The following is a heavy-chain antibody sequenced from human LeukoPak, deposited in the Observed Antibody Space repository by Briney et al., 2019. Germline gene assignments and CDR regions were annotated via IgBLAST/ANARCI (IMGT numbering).Heavy chain of an antibody. J-gene: IGHJ3*02. D-gene: IGHD6-19*01. V-gene: IGHV4-39*01. Sequence: SETLSLTCTVSGGSISSSSYYWGWIRQPPGKRLEWIGSIYYSGSTYYNPSLKSRVTISVDTSKNQSSLKLSSVTAADTAVYYCARHVRAVAGTAGSAFDIWGQGTMVTVSS. CDR1: GGSISSSSYY. CDR3: ARHVRAVAGTAGSAFDI. CDR2: IYYSGST.